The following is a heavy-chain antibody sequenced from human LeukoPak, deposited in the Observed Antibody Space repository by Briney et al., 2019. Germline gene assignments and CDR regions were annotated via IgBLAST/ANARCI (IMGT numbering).Heavy chain of an antibody. CDR1: GYTFTSYD. CDR3: ASPAHYGERAFDI. D-gene: IGHD4-17*01. CDR2: MNPNSGNT. V-gene: IGHV1-8*03. Sequence: ASVKVSCKASGYTFTSYDINWVRQATGQGLEWMGWMNPNSGNTSYAQKFQGRVTITRNTSISTAYMELSSLRSEDTAVYYCASPAHYGERAFDIWGQGTMVTVSS. J-gene: IGHJ3*02.